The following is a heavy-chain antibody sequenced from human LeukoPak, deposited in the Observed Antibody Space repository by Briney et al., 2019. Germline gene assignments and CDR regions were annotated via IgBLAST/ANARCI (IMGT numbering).Heavy chain of an antibody. Sequence: PGRSLRLSCAASGFTFDDYAMHWVRQAPGKGLEWVSGISWNSGSIGYADSVKGRFTISRDNAKNSLYLQMNSLRAEDTALYYCAKTYDNQLLWGGWFDPWGQGTLVTVSS. CDR3: AKTYDNQLLWGGWFDP. V-gene: IGHV3-9*01. D-gene: IGHD2-2*01. CDR2: ISWNSGSI. CDR1: GFTFDDYA. J-gene: IGHJ5*02.